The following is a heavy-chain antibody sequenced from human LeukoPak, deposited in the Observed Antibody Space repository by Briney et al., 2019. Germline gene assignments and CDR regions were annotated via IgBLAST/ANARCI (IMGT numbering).Heavy chain of an antibody. CDR3: ARDRGGATGFDY. CDR2: INPNSGGT. Sequence: ASVKVSCKASGYTFTSYYMNWVRQAPGHGLEWIGWINPNSGGTNYAQKFQGRVTMTRDTSINTPYMELSRLRSDDPAVSDCARDRGGATGFDYWGQGTLVTVSS. D-gene: IGHD1-26*01. V-gene: IGHV1-2*02. CDR1: GYTFTSYY. J-gene: IGHJ4*02.